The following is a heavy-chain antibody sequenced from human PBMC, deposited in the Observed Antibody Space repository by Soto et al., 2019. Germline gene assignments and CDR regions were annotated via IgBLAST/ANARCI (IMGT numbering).Heavy chain of an antibody. V-gene: IGHV4-30-2*03. CDR2: IYYSGST. J-gene: IGHJ4*02. CDR3: ARHGMDYYDSSGYYYSPYYFDY. D-gene: IGHD3-22*01. Sequence: SDTLFLTCAVSGGSISSGGYSWSWIQQPPGKGLEWIGYIYYSGSTYYNPSLKSRVTISVDTSKNQFSLKLSSVTAADTAVYYCARHGMDYYDSSGYYYSPYYFDYWGQGTLVTVSS. CDR1: GGSISSGGYS.